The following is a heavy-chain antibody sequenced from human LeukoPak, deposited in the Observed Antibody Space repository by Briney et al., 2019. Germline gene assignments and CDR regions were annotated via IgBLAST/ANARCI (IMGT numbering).Heavy chain of an antibody. D-gene: IGHD6-19*01. CDR1: GYTFTSYA. CDR3: ARVVSSGWSTYFDY. Sequence: ASVKVSCKASGYTFTSYAMHWVRQAPGQRLEWMGWINAGNGNTKYSQKLQGRVTITRDTSASTAYMELSSLRSEDTAVYYCARVVSSGWSTYFDYWGQGTLVTVSS. V-gene: IGHV1-3*01. CDR2: INAGNGNT. J-gene: IGHJ4*02.